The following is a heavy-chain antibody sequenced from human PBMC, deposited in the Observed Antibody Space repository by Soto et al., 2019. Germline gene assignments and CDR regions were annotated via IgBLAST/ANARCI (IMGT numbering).Heavy chain of an antibody. CDR1: GGTFSSYA. D-gene: IGHD3-22*01. CDR2: IIPILGTA. Sequence: GASVKVSCKASGGTFSSYAISWVRQAPGQGLEWMGGIIPILGTANYAQKFQGRVTITADESTSTAYMELSSLRSEDTAVYYCARDHYDSSGYYPNWFDPWGQGTLVTVSS. V-gene: IGHV1-69*13. CDR3: ARDHYDSSGYYPNWFDP. J-gene: IGHJ5*02.